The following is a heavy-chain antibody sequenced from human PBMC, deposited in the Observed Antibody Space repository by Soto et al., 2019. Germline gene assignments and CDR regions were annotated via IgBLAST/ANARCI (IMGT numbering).Heavy chain of an antibody. CDR1: GGSISSGGYY. Sequence: QVQLQESGPGLVKPSQTLSLTCTVSGGSISSGGYYWSWIRQHPGKGLEWIGYIYYSGSTYYNPSLKSRVTISVDTSKNQFSLKLSSVTAADTAVYYCARVRNRVSSGYPWFYFDYWGQGTLVTVSS. D-gene: IGHD3-22*01. J-gene: IGHJ4*02. CDR3: ARVRNRVSSGYPWFYFDY. V-gene: IGHV4-31*03. CDR2: IYYSGST.